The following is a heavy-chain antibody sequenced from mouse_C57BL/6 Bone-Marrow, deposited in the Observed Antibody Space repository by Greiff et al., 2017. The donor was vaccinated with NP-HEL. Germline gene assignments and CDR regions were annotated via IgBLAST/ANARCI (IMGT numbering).Heavy chain of an antibody. CDR3: ARNFYEYDGYFDV. Sequence: QVQLQQSGPGLVAPSQSLSITCTVSGFSLTSYAISWVRQPPGKGLEWLGVIWTGGGTNYNSALKYRLSISKDNSKSQFILKMNRLQTDDTARYYCARNFYEYDGYFDVWGTGTTVTVSS. CDR2: IWTGGGT. V-gene: IGHV2-9-1*01. CDR1: GFSLTSYA. D-gene: IGHD2-4*01. J-gene: IGHJ1*03.